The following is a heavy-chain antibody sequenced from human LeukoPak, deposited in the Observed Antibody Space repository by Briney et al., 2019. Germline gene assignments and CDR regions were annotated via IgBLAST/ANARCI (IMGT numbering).Heavy chain of an antibody. D-gene: IGHD5-18*01. CDR1: GGSISSGSYY. Sequence: SQTLSLTCTVSGGSISSGSYYWSWIRQPAVNGLEWIGRIYTSGSTNYNPSLKSRVTISVDQSKNQFSLKLSSVTAADTAVYYCAGSDVDTAMVIDYWGQGTLVTVSS. CDR3: AGSDVDTAMVIDY. CDR2: IYTSGST. V-gene: IGHV4-61*02. J-gene: IGHJ4*02.